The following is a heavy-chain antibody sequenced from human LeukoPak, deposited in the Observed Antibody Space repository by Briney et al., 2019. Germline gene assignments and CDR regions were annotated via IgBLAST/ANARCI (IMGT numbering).Heavy chain of an antibody. CDR1: GFTFSSYG. Sequence: GGSLRVSCAASGFTFSSYGMHWVRQAPGKGLEWVAVISYDGSNKYYADSVKGRFTISRDNSKNTLYLQMNSLRAEDTAVYYCAKPSLREQQLIYGMDVWGQGTTVTVSS. CDR2: ISYDGSNK. CDR3: AKPSLREQQLIYGMDV. D-gene: IGHD6-13*01. V-gene: IGHV3-30*18. J-gene: IGHJ6*02.